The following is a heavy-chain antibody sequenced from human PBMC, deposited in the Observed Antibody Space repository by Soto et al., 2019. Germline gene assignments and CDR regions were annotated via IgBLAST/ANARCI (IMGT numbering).Heavy chain of an antibody. Sequence: SVKVSCKASGYTFTTYDINWVRQAPVQGLEWMGWMNPNRTNTGYAEKFQGRVTMTRDTSISTAYMELSSLRYDDTAVYYCVRGGFLSHDHVIIAPATLGFDPWGQGTLVTVSS. V-gene: IGHV1-8*01. CDR1: GYTFTTYD. J-gene: IGHJ5*02. CDR2: MNPNRTNT. D-gene: IGHD2-2*01. CDR3: VRGGFLSHDHVIIAPATLGFDP.